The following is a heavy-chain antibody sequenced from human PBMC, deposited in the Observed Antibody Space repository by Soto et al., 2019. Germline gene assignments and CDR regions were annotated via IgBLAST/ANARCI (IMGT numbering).Heavy chain of an antibody. CDR1: GGYISSGGYY. Sequence: TMSLTRTVAGGYISSGGYYWSWLRQPPGKGLEWIGYIYYSGSTYYNPSLKSRVTISVDTSKNQFSLKLSSVTAADTAVYYCARGDRNSGYADDWGQGALVTGSA. D-gene: IGHD5-12*01. J-gene: IGHJ4*02. CDR3: ARGDRNSGYADD. V-gene: IGHV4-30-4*01. CDR2: IYYSGST.